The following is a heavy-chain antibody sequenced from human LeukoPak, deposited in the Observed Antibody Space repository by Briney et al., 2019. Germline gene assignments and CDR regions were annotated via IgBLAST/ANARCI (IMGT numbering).Heavy chain of an antibody. D-gene: IGHD2-2*01. CDR3: ARVYCSSTSCPYYYYYMDV. J-gene: IGHJ6*03. CDR1: GFTFSDYY. V-gene: IGHV3-11*04. CDR2: ISSSGSTI. Sequence: KTGGSLRLSCAASGFTFSDYYMSWIRQAPGKGLEWVSYISSSGSTIYYADSVKGRFTISRDNAKNSLYLQMNSLRAEDTAVYYCARVYCSSTSCPYYYYYMDVWGKGTTVTVSS.